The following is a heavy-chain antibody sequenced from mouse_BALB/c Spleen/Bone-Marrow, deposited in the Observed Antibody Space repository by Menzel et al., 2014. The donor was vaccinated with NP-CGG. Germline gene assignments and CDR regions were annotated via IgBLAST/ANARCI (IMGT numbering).Heavy chain of an antibody. V-gene: IGHV1-7*01. J-gene: IGHJ3*01. Sequence: QVQLKESGAELAKPGGSVKMSCKASGFTFSNYWMHWVKQRPGQGLEWVGYINPSTGYTEYNQKFKDKATLTADKSSNTAYMQLSSLTSEDSAVYYCGRSRDGYGSFAYWGQGTLVTVSA. CDR2: INPSTGYT. CDR3: GRSRDGYGSFAY. CDR1: GFTFSNYW. D-gene: IGHD2-2*01.